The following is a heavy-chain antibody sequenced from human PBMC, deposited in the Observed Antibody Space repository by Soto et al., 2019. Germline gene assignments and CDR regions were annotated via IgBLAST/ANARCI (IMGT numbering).Heavy chain of an antibody. Sequence: PSETLSLTCTVSGGSISSSSYYWGWIRQPPGKGLEWIGSIYYSGSTYYNPSLKNRVTISVDTSKNQFSLKLSSVTAADTAVYYCARLVAVAGSYYFDYWGQGTLVTVSS. CDR1: GGSISSSSYY. J-gene: IGHJ4*02. CDR3: ARLVAVAGSYYFDY. V-gene: IGHV4-39*01. CDR2: IYYSGST. D-gene: IGHD6-19*01.